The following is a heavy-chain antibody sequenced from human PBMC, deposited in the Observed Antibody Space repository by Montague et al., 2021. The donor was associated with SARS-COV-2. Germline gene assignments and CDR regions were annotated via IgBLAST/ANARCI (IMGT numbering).Heavy chain of an antibody. V-gene: IGHV4-39*01. D-gene: IGHD4-23*01. CDR2: ISYTGST. J-gene: IGHJ1*01. CDR3: ARHVAPGGGNCRIGYFDH. CDR1: GGSISSNLFY. Sequence: SETLSLTCTVSGGSISSNLFYWGWIRQTPGKGLEWIGDISYTGSTYYNPSLKSRVTVAVDTSKNQFSLRLISLTAADTAMYYCARHVAPGGGNCRIGYFDHWGQGTLVTVSS.